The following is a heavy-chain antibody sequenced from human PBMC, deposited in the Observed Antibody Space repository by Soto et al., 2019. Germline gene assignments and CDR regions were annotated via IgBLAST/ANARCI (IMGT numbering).Heavy chain of an antibody. J-gene: IGHJ5*02. CDR1: GGFLSESY. CDR2: INHVGGT. Sequence: SETLSLTCAVYGGFLSESYWTWIRQPPGKGLEWIGEINHVGGTNYNPSLKSRVTMSVDTSQNQFSLRLISVTAADTAMYFCVRIRYQLPSSVLWLDPWGQGTSVTVSS. V-gene: IGHV4-34*01. CDR3: VRIRYQLPSSVLWLDP. D-gene: IGHD3-16*01.